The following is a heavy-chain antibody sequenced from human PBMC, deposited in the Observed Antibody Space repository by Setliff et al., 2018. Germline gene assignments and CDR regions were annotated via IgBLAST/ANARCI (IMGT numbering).Heavy chain of an antibody. V-gene: IGHV1-2*02. CDR2: INPNSGGT. D-gene: IGHD1-26*01. CDR1: GYTFTGYY. CDR3: ARESGSYYLL. J-gene: IGHJ2*01. Sequence: ASVKVSCKASGYTFTGYYMHWVRQAPGQGLEWMGWINPNSGGTNYAQEFQGRVTMTRDTSISTAYMELSRLRSDDTAVYYCARESGSYYLLWGRGTLVTVSS.